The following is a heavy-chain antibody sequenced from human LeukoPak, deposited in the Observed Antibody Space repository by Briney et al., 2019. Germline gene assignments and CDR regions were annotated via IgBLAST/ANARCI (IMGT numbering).Heavy chain of an antibody. D-gene: IGHD6-19*01. Sequence: GGSLRLSCAASGFTFSSYSMNWVRQAPGKGLEWVSSISSSSSYIYYADSVKGRFTISRDNSKNTLYLQMNSLRAEDTAVYYCAKEGWRLFDYWGQGTLVTVSS. CDR1: GFTFSSYS. J-gene: IGHJ4*02. CDR3: AKEGWRLFDY. CDR2: ISSSSSYI. V-gene: IGHV3-21*04.